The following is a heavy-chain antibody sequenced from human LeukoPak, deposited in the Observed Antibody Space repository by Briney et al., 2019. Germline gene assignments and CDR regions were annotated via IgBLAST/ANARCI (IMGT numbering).Heavy chain of an antibody. CDR1: GGSISSYY. CDR3: ARAPIMITFGGVIPDDAFDI. D-gene: IGHD3-16*02. J-gene: IGHJ3*02. CDR2: IYTSGST. V-gene: IGHV4-4*07. Sequence: SETLSLTCTVSGGSISSYYWSWIRQPAWKGLEWIGRIYTSGSTNYNPSLKSRVTMSVDTSKNQFSLKLSSVTAADTAVYYCARAPIMITFGGVIPDDAFDIWGPGTMVTVSS.